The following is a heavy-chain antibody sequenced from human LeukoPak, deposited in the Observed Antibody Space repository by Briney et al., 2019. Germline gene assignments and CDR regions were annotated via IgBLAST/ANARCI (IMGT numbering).Heavy chain of an antibody. CDR3: ARDGVCGAVAGVHYFDY. D-gene: IGHD6-19*01. Sequence: GGSLRLSCAASGFTFSSYSMNWVRQAPGKGLEWVSSISSSSSYIYYADSVKGRFTISRDNAKNSLYLQMNSLRAEDTAVYYRARDGVCGAVAGVHYFDYWGQGTLVTVSS. J-gene: IGHJ4*02. CDR1: GFTFSSYS. V-gene: IGHV3-21*01. CDR2: ISSSSSYI.